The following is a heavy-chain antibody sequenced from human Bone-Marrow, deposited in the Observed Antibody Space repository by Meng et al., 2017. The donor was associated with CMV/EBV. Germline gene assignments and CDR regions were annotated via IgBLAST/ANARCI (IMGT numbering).Heavy chain of an antibody. CDR2: INQDGSDD. V-gene: IGHV3-7*01. D-gene: IGHD1-26*01. CDR3: ARHTRSWPGDY. Sequence: GESLKISCAASGFTFSNYWMSWVRQAPGKGLEWVANINQDGSDDYYVDSVKGRFTISRDNTKNSLYLQMTGLGAEDSAVYYCARHTRSWPGDYWGQGTLVTVSS. CDR1: GFTFSNYW. J-gene: IGHJ4*02.